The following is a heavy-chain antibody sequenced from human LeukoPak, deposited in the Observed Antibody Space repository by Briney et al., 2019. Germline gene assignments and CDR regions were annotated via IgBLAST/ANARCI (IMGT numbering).Heavy chain of an antibody. CDR2: ISYDGSNE. CDR3: ARATDYYGSGSYLPLYYFYGMDV. D-gene: IGHD3-10*01. CDR1: GFTFSRHA. Sequence: GGSLRLSCAASGFTFSRHAMHWVRQSPGKGLEWVAIISYDGSNEYIADSVKGRFSISRDNSRHTLDLQMNSLTTEDTALYYCARATDYYGSGSYLPLYYFYGMDVWGKGTAVIVSS. J-gene: IGHJ6*04. V-gene: IGHV3-30*04.